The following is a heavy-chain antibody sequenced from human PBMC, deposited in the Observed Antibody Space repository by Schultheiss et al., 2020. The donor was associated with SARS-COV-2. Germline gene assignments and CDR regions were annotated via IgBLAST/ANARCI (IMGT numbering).Heavy chain of an antibody. V-gene: IGHV3-23*01. CDR1: GFTFSSYA. CDR3: ARASRAQQLVNYGMDV. CDR2: ISGSGGST. D-gene: IGHD6-13*01. J-gene: IGHJ6*02. Sequence: GESLKISCAASGFTFSSYAMSWVRQAPGKGLEWVSAISGSGGSTYYADSVKGRFTISRDNSKNTLYLQMNSLRAEDTAVYYCARASRAQQLVNYGMDVWGQGTTVTVSS.